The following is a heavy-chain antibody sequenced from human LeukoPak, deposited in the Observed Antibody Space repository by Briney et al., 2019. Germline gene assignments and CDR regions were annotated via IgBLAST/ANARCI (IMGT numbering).Heavy chain of an antibody. V-gene: IGHV3-30*02. CDR1: GFTFSSYG. CDR2: IRYDGSNK. J-gene: IGHJ6*03. D-gene: IGHD4/OR15-4a*01. Sequence: QTGGSLRLSCPASGFTFSSYGMHWVRQAPGKGLEWVAFIRYDGSNKYYADSVKGRFTISRDNAKNSLYLQMNSLRAEDTAVYYCAKMNMDYMDVWGKGTTVTVSS. CDR3: AKMNMDYMDV.